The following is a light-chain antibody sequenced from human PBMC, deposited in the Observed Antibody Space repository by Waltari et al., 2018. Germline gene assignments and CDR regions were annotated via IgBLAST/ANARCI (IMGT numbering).Light chain of an antibody. CDR1: QSIGSW. V-gene: IGKV1-5*03. CDR3: QQYFSGCT. J-gene: IGKJ2*02. Sequence: DIQMTQSPSTLSASVGDRVTITCRASQSIGSWVAWYQQKPGKAPKLLTDKASSLQSGVPSTFSGSGSGTDFTLTISSLQPDDFATYYCQQYFSGCTFGQGTNLEIK. CDR2: KAS.